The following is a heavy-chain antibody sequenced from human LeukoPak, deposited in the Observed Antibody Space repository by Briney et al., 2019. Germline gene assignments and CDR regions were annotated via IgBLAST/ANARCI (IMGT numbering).Heavy chain of an antibody. V-gene: IGHV4-39*07. J-gene: IGHJ4*02. D-gene: IGHD6-19*01. CDR2: MYHSGST. CDR3: VRYSTGWFGSCDY. CDR1: GGSISSSNYY. Sequence: SETLSLTCTVSGGSISSSNYYWGWIRQPPGKGLEWIGSMYHSGSTYYNPSLKSRVTISVDMSKNQFSLQLSSVTAADTAVYYCVRYSTGWFGSCDYWGQGTLVTVSS.